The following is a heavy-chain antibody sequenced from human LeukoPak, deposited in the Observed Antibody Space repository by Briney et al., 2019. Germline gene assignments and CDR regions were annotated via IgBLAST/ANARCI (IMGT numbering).Heavy chain of an antibody. D-gene: IGHD1-26*01. CDR2: IYSDNT. J-gene: IGHJ5*02. V-gene: IGHV3-53*01. Sequence: GGSLRLSCTVSGFTVSSNSMSWVRQAPGKGLEWVSFIYSDNTHYSDSVKGRFTISRDNSKNTLYLQMNSLRAEDTAVYYCAKPWGGGSYYGWFDPWGQGTLVTVSS. CDR1: GFTVSSNS. CDR3: AKPWGGGSYYGWFDP.